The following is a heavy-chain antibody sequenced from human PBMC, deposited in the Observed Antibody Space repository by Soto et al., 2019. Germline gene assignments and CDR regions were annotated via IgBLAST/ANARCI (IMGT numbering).Heavy chain of an antibody. CDR1: GGSFSGYY. D-gene: IGHD4-4*01. V-gene: IGHV4-34*01. CDR3: ARGYLTTVTTYYYYGMDV. Sequence: SETLSLTCAVYGGSFSGYYWSWIRQPPGKGLEWIGEINHSGSTNYNPSLKSRVTISVDTSRNQFSLKLSSVTAADTAVYYCARGYLTTVTTYYYYGMDVWGQGTTVTVSS. J-gene: IGHJ6*02. CDR2: INHSGST.